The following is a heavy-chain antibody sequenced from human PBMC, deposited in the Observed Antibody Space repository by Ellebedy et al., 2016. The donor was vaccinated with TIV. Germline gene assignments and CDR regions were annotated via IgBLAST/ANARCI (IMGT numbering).Heavy chain of an antibody. CDR3: ARTPYGYGSGSLFN. CDR2: ISSDLHFR. CDR1: GFSFSSWG. V-gene: IGHV3-21*04. D-gene: IGHD3-10*01. Sequence: GESLKISCVASGFSFSSWGMNWVRQAPGKGLQWVSSISSDLHFRHYRDSVKGRFTISRDNAKKSLYLQMNSLRAEGTAVYYCARTPYGYGSGSLFNWGQGTLVTVSS. J-gene: IGHJ4*02.